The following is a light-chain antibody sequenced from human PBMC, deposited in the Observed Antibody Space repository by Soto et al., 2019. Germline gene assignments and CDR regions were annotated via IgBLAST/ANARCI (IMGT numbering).Light chain of an antibody. V-gene: IGLV2-11*01. CDR2: DVS. Sequence: QAVRTHPLSVSGSPGHSVTIACTGTSSDVGAYNYVSWYQQHPGKAPKFMIYDVSKRPSGVPDRFSGSKSGNTASLTISGLQAEDEADYYCCSYAGTSYYVFGTGTKVTVL. CDR3: CSYAGTSYYV. CDR1: SSDVGAYNY. J-gene: IGLJ1*01.